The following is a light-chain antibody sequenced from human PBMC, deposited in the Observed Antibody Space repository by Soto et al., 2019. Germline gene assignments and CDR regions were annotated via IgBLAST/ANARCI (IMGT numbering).Light chain of an antibody. V-gene: IGKV1-5*01. Sequence: DIQITQYPSTLSASGGDRVTMTGRASQSISSWLAWYQQKPGKAPKLLIYDASSLESGVPSRFSGSGSGTEFTLTTSSLQPDDFATYYCQQYNSYSGTFGQGTKVDIK. CDR1: QSISSW. CDR2: DAS. CDR3: QQYNSYSGT. J-gene: IGKJ1*01.